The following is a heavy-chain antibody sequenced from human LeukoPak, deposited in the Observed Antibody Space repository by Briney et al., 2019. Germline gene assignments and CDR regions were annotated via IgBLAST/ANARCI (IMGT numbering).Heavy chain of an antibody. V-gene: IGHV3-21*01. J-gene: IGHJ4*02. Sequence: PGGSLRLSCAASGFTFSRYSMNWVRQAPGKGLEWVSSISISSNYIYYPDSLKGRFTISRDNAKNSLYLHMNSLRAEDTAAYYCARDNVAVAGYFDYWGQGTLVTVSS. D-gene: IGHD6-19*01. CDR3: ARDNVAVAGYFDY. CDR2: ISISSNYI. CDR1: GFTFSRYS.